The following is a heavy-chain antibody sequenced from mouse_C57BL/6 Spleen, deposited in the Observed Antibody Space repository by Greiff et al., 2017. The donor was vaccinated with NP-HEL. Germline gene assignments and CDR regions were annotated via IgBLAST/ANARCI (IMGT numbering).Heavy chain of an antibody. D-gene: IGHD1-1*01. CDR1: GYSITSGYY. CDR3: ARGGYYYGSSYVGFAY. CDR2: ISYDGSN. J-gene: IGHJ3*01. Sequence: VQLQQSGPGLVKPSQSLSLTCSVTGYSITSGYYWNWIRQFPGNKLEWMGYISYDGSNNYNPSLKNRISITRDTSKNQFFLKLNSVTTEDTATYYCARGGYYYGSSYVGFAYWGQGTLVTVSA. V-gene: IGHV3-6*01.